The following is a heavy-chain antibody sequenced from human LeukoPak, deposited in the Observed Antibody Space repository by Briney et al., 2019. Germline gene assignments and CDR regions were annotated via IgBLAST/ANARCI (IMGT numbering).Heavy chain of an antibody. CDR2: IYHSGSA. J-gene: IGHJ4*02. CDR3: ARRSSSWYFFDF. D-gene: IGHD6-13*01. CDR1: GYSISSDYF. Sequence: SETLSLTCTVSGYSISSDYFWGWIRRPPGKGLEWIGTIYHSGSAYYNPSLKSRVTISVDTSKNQFSLTLSSVTAADTAVYFCARRSSSWYFFDFWGQGTLVTVS. V-gene: IGHV4-38-2*02.